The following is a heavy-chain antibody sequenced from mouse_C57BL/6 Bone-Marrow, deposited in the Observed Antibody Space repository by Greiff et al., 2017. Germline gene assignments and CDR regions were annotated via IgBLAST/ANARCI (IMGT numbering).Heavy chain of an antibody. CDR2: ISSGGSYT. D-gene: IGHD1-1*01. V-gene: IGHV5-6*02. J-gene: IGHJ2*01. Sequence: DVMLVESGGDLVKPGGSLKLSCAASGFTFSSYGMSWVRQTPDKRLEWVATISSGGSYTYYPDSVRGRFTISRDNAKNTLYLQMSSLKSEDTAMYYCARLITTVVGFDYWGQGTTLTVSS. CDR1: GFTFSSYG. CDR3: ARLITTVVGFDY.